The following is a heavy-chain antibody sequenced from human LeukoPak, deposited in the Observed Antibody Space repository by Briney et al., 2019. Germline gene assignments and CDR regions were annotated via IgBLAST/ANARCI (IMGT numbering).Heavy chain of an antibody. CDR3: PRQGEIQQGSGSYYSDW. Sequence: PSETLSLTCTVSGASITSRDFYWGWFRQPPGKGVVWIGSASGYYGGDSFYNTSPESRVTISIHTSKNQFSLNLSSVTAADTAVYYCPRQGEIQQGSGSYYSDWWGQGTLVIVNS. CDR2: ASGYYGGDS. D-gene: IGHD3-10*01. CDR1: GASITSRDFY. V-gene: IGHV4-39*01. J-gene: IGHJ4*02.